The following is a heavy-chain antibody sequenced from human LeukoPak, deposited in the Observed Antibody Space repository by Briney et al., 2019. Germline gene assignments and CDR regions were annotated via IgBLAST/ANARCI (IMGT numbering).Heavy chain of an antibody. V-gene: IGHV3-30*02. CDR3: AKDRQDYGAH. J-gene: IGHJ4*02. D-gene: IGHD4/OR15-4a*01. Sequence: PGGSLRLSCASSGLTFSSYGFHWVRQAPGKGLEWVAFIRYDGIHEFYADSVKGRFTISRDNSKDTLFLQMNSLRPEDAAVYYCAKDRQDYGAHWGQGTLVTVSS. CDR2: IRYDGIHE. CDR1: GLTFSSYG.